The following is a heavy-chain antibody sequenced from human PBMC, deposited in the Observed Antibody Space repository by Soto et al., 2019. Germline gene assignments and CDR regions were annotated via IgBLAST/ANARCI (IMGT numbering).Heavy chain of an antibody. CDR1: GFTFRSYS. V-gene: IGHV3-21*04. CDR2: IRSGSNYI. D-gene: IGHD2-21*02. CDR3: AKDWTAI. Sequence: GGSLRLSCIASGFTFRSYSMTWVRQAPGKGLEWVSSIRSGSNYIYYADSVKGRFTISRDNAKNSLYLQVNSLRAEDTAVYYCAKDWTAIWGQGTMVTVSS. J-gene: IGHJ3*02.